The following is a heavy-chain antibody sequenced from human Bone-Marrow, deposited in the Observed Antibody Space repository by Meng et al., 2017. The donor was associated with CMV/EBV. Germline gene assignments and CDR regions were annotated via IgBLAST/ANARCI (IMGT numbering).Heavy chain of an antibody. CDR2: ISPDSGKA. Sequence: SGYTFVSTGSSWVRQAPGQGLEWIGWISPDSGKAHYTQKLQDRVTMTTDTSTNTAYMELRSLRSDDTAVYYCARLKQCTRGDCFSVDYWGQGTLVTVSS. CDR1: GYTFVSTG. V-gene: IGHV1-18*01. J-gene: IGHJ4*02. D-gene: IGHD2-21*02. CDR3: ARLKQCTRGDCFSVDY.